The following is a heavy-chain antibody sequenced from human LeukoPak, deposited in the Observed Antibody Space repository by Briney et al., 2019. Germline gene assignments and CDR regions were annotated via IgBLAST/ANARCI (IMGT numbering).Heavy chain of an antibody. Sequence: GGSLRLSCAASGFTFDDYTMPWVRQAPGKGLEWVSLISWGGGSTYYADSVKGRFTISRDNSKNSLYLQMNSLRTEDTALYYCAKDISPGDSPGMDVWGQGTTVTVSS. CDR1: GFTFDDYT. CDR3: AKDISPGDSPGMDV. CDR2: ISWGGGST. J-gene: IGHJ6*02. D-gene: IGHD1-26*01. V-gene: IGHV3-43*01.